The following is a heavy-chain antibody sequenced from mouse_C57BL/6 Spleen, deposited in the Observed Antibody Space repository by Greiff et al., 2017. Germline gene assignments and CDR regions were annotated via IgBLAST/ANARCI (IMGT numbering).Heavy chain of an antibody. CDR3: ARSPLLRQYYFDD. V-gene: IGHV1-4*01. D-gene: IGHD1-1*01. J-gene: IGHJ2*01. CDR2: INPSSGYT. Sequence: VKLVESGAELPRPGASVKMSCKASGYTFTSYTMHWVKQRPGQGLEWIGYINPSSGYTKYNQKFKDKATLTADKSSSTAYMQLSSLTSEDSAVYYCARSPLLRQYYFDDWGQGTTLTVSS. CDR1: GYTFTSYT.